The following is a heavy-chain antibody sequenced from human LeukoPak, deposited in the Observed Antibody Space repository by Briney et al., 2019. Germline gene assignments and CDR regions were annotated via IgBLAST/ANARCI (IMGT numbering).Heavy chain of an antibody. Sequence: GGSLRLSCVGSGFAFRNYTVTWVRQAPGKGPEWVSSITGSGGTIRYADSVKGRFTISRDNSVDTLYLQMNRLSAEDTAVYYCGKDPNGDYVGAFDFWGRGTMVTVSS. D-gene: IGHD4-17*01. CDR2: ITGSGGTI. J-gene: IGHJ3*01. V-gene: IGHV3-23*01. CDR3: GKDPNGDYVGAFDF. CDR1: GFAFRNYT.